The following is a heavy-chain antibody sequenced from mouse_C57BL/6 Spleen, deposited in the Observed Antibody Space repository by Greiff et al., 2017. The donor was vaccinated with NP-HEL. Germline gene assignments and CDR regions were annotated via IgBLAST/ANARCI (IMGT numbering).Heavy chain of an antibody. CDR1: GFTFSDHG. V-gene: IGHV5-15*01. D-gene: IGHD3-2*01. Sequence: DVKLVESGGGLVQPGGSLKLSCAASGFTFSDHGMAWVRQAPRKGPEWVAFISNLAYSIYYADTVTGRFTISRENAKNTLYLEMSSLRSEDTAMYYCARSDSPGAMDYWGQGTSVTVSS. J-gene: IGHJ4*01. CDR2: ISNLAYSI. CDR3: ARSDSPGAMDY.